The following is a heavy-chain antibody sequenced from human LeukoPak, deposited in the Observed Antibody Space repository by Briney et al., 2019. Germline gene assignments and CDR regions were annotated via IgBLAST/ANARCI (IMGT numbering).Heavy chain of an antibody. V-gene: IGHV3-74*01. CDR1: GLTLSNHW. CDR3: AREGRAAMVTGYFDY. D-gene: IGHD5-18*01. Sequence: GGSLRLPCAASGLTLSNHWMHWVPQAPGKGLVWVSRMNSEVTITNYADSVKGSFTISRDNAKNSLYLQMNSLRAEDTAVYYCAREGRAAMVTGYFDYWGQGTLVTVSS. J-gene: IGHJ4*02. CDR2: MNSEVTIT.